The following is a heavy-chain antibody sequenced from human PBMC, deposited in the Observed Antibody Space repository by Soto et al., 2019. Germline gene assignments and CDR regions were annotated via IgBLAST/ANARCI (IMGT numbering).Heavy chain of an antibody. V-gene: IGHV1-69*01. D-gene: IGHD1-26*01. CDR1: GGTFSNYA. CDR2: AIPVYGST. CDR3: ARRGVANSRDAFDI. Sequence: QVQLVQSGAEVKKPGTSVKVSCEVSGGTFSNYAITWVRQAPGQGLEWLGGAIPVYGSTNYAQKFQGRVTITAGESATTTSMELSSLRSDDTAVYYCARRGVANSRDAFDIWGQGTLVTVS. J-gene: IGHJ3*02.